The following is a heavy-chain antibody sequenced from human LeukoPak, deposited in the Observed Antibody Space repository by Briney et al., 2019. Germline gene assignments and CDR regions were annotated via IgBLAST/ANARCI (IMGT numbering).Heavy chain of an antibody. CDR1: GFTFSSYA. D-gene: IGHD2-15*01. J-gene: IGHJ4*02. CDR2: MSYDGSNK. CDR3: ARDGLGNCSGGSCYPTYYFDY. V-gene: IGHV3-30*04. Sequence: GGSLRLSCAASGFTFSSYAMHWVRQAPGKGLEWVAVMSYDGSNKYYADSVKGRFTISRDNSKNTLYLQMNSLRAEDTAVYYCARDGLGNCSGGSCYPTYYFDYWGQGTLVTVSS.